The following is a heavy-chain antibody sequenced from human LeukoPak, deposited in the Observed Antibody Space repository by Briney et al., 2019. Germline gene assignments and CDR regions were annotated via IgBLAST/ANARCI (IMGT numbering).Heavy chain of an antibody. Sequence: GGSLRLSCAASGFTFSSYAMSWVRQAPGKGLEWVSGISGSGDNTYYADSVKGRFTISRDNSKNTLYVQVNSLGTEDMAAYYCAKDTSAYCSGGSCYFDYWGQGTLVTVSS. CDR2: ISGSGDNT. J-gene: IGHJ4*02. CDR3: AKDTSAYCSGGSCYFDY. D-gene: IGHD2-15*01. CDR1: GFTFSSYA. V-gene: IGHV3-23*01.